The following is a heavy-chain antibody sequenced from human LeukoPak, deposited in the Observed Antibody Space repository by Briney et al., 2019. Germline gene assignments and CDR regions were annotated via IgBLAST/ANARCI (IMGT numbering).Heavy chain of an antibody. CDR2: IYPDGRT. CDR3: ARADYGYGD. Sequence: PGGSLRLSCAASGFIVSNNYMSWVRQAPGKGLEWVSVIYPDGRTYYADSVKGRFTISRDNPKNTLYLQTNSLRVEDTAVYYCARADYGYGDWGQGTLVTVSS. J-gene: IGHJ4*02. CDR1: GFIVSNNY. V-gene: IGHV3-53*01. D-gene: IGHD5-18*01.